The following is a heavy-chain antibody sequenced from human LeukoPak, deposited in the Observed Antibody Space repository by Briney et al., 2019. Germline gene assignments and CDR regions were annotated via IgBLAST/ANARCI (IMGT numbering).Heavy chain of an antibody. D-gene: IGHD4-17*01. J-gene: IGHJ4*02. CDR3: ARALGPLYGDYAYYFDY. CDR2: INANNGNT. Sequence: ASVKVSCKASGYTFSNFGITWARQAPGQGLEWMGWINANNGNTNYAQKFQGRVTMTTDTSTSTAYMELGSLRSDDTAVYYCARALGPLYGDYAYYFDYWGQGTLVTVSS. CDR1: GYTFSNFG. V-gene: IGHV1-18*01.